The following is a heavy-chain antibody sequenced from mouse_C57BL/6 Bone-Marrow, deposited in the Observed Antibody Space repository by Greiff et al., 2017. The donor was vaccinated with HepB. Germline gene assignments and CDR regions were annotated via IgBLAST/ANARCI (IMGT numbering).Heavy chain of an antibody. J-gene: IGHJ3*01. V-gene: IGHV1-81*01. D-gene: IGHD4-1*01. CDR3: ARWDGFAD. Sequence: VMLVESGAELARPGASVKLSCKASGYTFTSYGISWVKQRTGQGLEWIGEIYPRSGNTYYNEKFKGKATLTADKSSSTAYMELRSLTAEDSSVYFCARWDGFADWGQGTLVTVSA. CDR1: GYTFTSYG. CDR2: IYPRSGNT.